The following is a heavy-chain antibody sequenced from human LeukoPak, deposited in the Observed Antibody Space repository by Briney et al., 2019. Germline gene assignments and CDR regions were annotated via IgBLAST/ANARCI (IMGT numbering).Heavy chain of an antibody. V-gene: IGHV4-38-2*02. CDR2: IYHSGIT. CDR1: GYSISSGYF. J-gene: IGHJ6*03. Sequence: SETLSLTCTVSGYSISSGYFWGWIRQPPGKGLEWIGSIYHSGITYYNPSLRSRVTISVDTSKNQFSLKLSSVTAADTAVYYCARESKGTIFGGSFYYYYYMDVWGKGTTVTVSS. CDR3: ARESKGTIFGGSFYYYYYMDV. D-gene: IGHD3-3*01.